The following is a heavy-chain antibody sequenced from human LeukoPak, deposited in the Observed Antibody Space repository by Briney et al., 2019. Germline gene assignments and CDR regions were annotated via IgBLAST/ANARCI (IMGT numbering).Heavy chain of an antibody. CDR2: ISSSSSYI. CDR1: GFTFSSYS. Sequence: PGGSLRLSCAASGFTFSSYSMNWVRQAPGMGLEWVSSISSSSSYIYYADSVKGRFTISRDNAKNSLYLQMNSLRAEDTAMYYCARDHPTTVTTPVGYYYYMDVWGKGTTVTVSS. D-gene: IGHD4-17*01. J-gene: IGHJ6*03. CDR3: ARDHPTTVTTPVGYYYYMDV. V-gene: IGHV3-21*01.